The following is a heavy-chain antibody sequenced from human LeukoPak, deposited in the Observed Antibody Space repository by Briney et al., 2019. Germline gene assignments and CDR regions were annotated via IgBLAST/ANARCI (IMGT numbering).Heavy chain of an antibody. J-gene: IGHJ3*02. CDR2: IDISGSA. CDR3: ARDQPRRRWYGNDAFDI. V-gene: IGHV4-4*07. D-gene: IGHD2-15*01. CDR1: VGSTSGYY. Sequence: RSETLSLTCTVSVGSTSGYYWGCIWPPAGKGRGWVGRIDISGSANYNPSLKSRVTMSVDTSKNQFSLKLSSVTAADTAVYYCARDQPRRRWYGNDAFDIWGQGTMVTVSS.